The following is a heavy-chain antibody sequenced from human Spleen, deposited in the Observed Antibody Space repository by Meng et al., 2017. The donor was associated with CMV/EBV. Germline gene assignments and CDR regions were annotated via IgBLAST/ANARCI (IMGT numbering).Heavy chain of an antibody. V-gene: IGHV3-23*01. CDR1: GFTFSSYA. J-gene: IGHJ4*02. Sequence: GGSLRLSCAASGFTFSSYAMRWVRQAPGKGLEWVSAISGSGGSTYYADSVKGRFTISRYNSKNTLYLQMNSLRAEDTAVYYCAKDQSLWELLEGGFDYWGQGTLVTVSS. CDR3: AKDQSLWELLEGGFDY. CDR2: ISGSGGST. D-gene: IGHD1-26*01.